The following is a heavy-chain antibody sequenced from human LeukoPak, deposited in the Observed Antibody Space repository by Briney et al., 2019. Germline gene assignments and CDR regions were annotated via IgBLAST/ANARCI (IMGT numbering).Heavy chain of an antibody. J-gene: IGHJ3*02. V-gene: IGHV4-34*01. D-gene: IGHD6-13*01. CDR1: GGSFSDYY. CDR2: INHSGST. CDR3: ARDGQLGAFDI. Sequence: SETLSLTCAVYGGSFSDYYWSWIRQPPGKGLEWIGEINHSGSTNYNPSLKSRVTISIDTSKNQFSLKLSSVTAADTAVYYCARDGQLGAFDIWGQGTMVTVSS.